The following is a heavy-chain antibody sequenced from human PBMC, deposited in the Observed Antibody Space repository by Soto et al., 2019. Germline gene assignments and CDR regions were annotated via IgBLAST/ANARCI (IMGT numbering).Heavy chain of an antibody. V-gene: IGHV3-33*01. CDR1: GFTFSSYG. CDR3: ARDDYGDLIDY. CDR2: IWYDGSNK. J-gene: IGHJ4*02. D-gene: IGHD4-17*01. Sequence: QVQLVESGGGVVQPGRSLRLSCAASGFTFSSYGMHWVRQAPGKGLEWVAVIWYDGSNKYYADSVKGRFTISTDNSKNTLYLQMNSLRAEDTAVYYCARDDYGDLIDYWGQGTLVTVSS.